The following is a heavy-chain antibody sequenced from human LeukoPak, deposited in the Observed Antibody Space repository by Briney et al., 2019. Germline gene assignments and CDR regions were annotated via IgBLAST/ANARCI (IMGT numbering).Heavy chain of an antibody. V-gene: IGHV3-33*06. CDR3: AKVVNRYCSSTSCQHGFDP. D-gene: IGHD2-2*01. Sequence: PGGSLRLSCAASGFTFSSYGMHWVRQAPGKGLEWVAVIWYDGSNKYYADSVKGRFTISRDNSKNTLYLQMNSLRAEDTAVYYCAKVVNRYCSSTSCQHGFDPWGQGTLVAVSS. CDR2: IWYDGSNK. CDR1: GFTFSSYG. J-gene: IGHJ5*02.